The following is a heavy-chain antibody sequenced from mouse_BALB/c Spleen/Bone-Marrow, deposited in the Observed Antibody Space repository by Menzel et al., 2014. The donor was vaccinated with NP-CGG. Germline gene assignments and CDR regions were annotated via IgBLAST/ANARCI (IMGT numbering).Heavy chain of an antibody. CDR1: GFNIKDTY. CDR3: ARIHYYGRAWFAY. J-gene: IGHJ3*01. CDR2: IDPANGNT. D-gene: IGHD1-2*01. V-gene: IGHV14-3*02. Sequence: VQLQQSGAELVKPGASVKLSCTASGFNIKDTYMHWVKQRPEQGLEWIGRIDPANGNTKYDPKFQGEATITADTSSNTAYLQLSSLTSEDTAVYYCARIHYYGRAWFAYWGQGTLVTVSA.